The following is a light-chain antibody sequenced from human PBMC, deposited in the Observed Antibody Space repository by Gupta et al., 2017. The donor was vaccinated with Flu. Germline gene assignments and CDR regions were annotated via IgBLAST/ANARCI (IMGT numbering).Light chain of an antibody. CDR1: QSLVYSDGNIY. Sequence: DVVMPQSPLSLPVPLGQPASISRRSSQSLVYSDGNIYLHWFHQKPGQSPTRLIYQVSHRVSGVPARCSGSGAATDFTLKISRVEAEDVVVYYCMQGSRWPWAFGQGTKVEIK. CDR3: MQGSRWPWA. CDR2: QVS. V-gene: IGKV2-30*01. J-gene: IGKJ1*01.